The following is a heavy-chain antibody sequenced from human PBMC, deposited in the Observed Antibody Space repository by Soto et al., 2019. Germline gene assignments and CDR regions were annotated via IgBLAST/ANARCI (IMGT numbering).Heavy chain of an antibody. CDR1: GYTFTSYG. CDR2: ISAYNGNT. CDR3: ARSVRDDDSSGYHHYFDE. J-gene: IGHJ4*02. V-gene: IGHV1-18*04. Sequence: ASVKVSCTASGYTFTSYGISWVLQAPGQGLEWMGWISAYNGNTNYAQKLQGRVTMTTDTSTSTAYMELRSLRYDDTAVYYCARSVRDDDSSGYHHYFDEWGQGTLVTLAS. D-gene: IGHD3-22*01.